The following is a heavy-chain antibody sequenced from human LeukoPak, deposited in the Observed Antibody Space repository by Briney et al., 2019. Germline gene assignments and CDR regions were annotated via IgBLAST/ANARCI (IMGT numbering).Heavy chain of an antibody. Sequence: GGSLRLSCAASGFTFSSYGMHWVRQAPGKGLEWVAFIRYDGSNKYYADSVKGRFTISRDNSKNTLYLQMNSLRAEDTAVYYCAKDSLPAAPMGWFDPWGQGTLVTVSS. CDR1: GFTFSSYG. V-gene: IGHV3-30*02. CDR3: AKDSLPAAPMGWFDP. J-gene: IGHJ5*02. D-gene: IGHD2-2*01. CDR2: IRYDGSNK.